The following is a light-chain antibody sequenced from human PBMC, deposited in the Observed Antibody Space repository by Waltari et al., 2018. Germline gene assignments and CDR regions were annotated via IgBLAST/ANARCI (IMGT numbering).Light chain of an antibody. V-gene: IGKV1-5*01. CDR1: QSINNW. CDR2: DAS. CDR3: QQYNSRRT. Sequence: DIQMTQSPSTLSASVGDRVTITCRASQSINNWLAWYQQKPGKAPKLLNYDASSLESGVPSRFSGSRSGTDFTLTISSLQPDDFATYYCQQYNSRRTFGQGTKVEIK. J-gene: IGKJ1*01.